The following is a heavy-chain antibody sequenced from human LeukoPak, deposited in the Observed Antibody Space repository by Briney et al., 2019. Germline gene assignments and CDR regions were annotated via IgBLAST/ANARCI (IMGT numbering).Heavy chain of an antibody. Sequence: ASVKVSCKASGYTFTSYDINWVRQATGQGLEWMGWVNPNSGNTGYAQKFQGRVTITRNTSISTAYMELSSLRSEDTAVYYCARGPYSSGWYYPNYYYYMDVWGKGTTVTVSS. D-gene: IGHD6-19*01. CDR3: ARGPYSSGWYYPNYYYYMDV. V-gene: IGHV1-8*03. CDR1: GYTFTSYD. J-gene: IGHJ6*03. CDR2: VNPNSGNT.